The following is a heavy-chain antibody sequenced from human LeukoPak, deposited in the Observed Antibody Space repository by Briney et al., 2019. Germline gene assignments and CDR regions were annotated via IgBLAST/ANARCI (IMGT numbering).Heavy chain of an antibody. CDR3: ARGSSGSYYGNSYYYMDV. J-gene: IGHJ6*03. CDR1: GGSFSDYY. Sequence: PSETLSLTCAVYGGSFSDYYWSWIRQPPGKGLEWIGEINHRGSINYNPSLKSRVTISMDTSKNQLSLKLTSVTAADTAVYYCARGSSGSYYGNSYYYMDVWGKGTTVTVSS. D-gene: IGHD1-26*01. CDR2: INHRGSI. V-gene: IGHV4-34*01.